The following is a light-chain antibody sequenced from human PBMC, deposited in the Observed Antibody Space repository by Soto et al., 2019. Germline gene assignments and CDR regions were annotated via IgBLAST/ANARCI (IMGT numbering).Light chain of an antibody. J-gene: IGKJ4*01. CDR1: QTIGSW. V-gene: IGKV1-5*03. CDR3: QQYKSFSLT. CDR2: KAS. Sequence: DIQMTQSPSTLSGSVGDRVTITCRASQTIGSWLAWYQQRPGKAPKLLIYKASTLKSGVPSRFSGSGSGTEFTLTISSLQPDDFATYYCQQYKSFSLTFGGGTKVDIK.